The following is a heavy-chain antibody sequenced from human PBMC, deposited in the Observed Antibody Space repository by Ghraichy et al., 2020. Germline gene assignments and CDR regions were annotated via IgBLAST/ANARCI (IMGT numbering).Heavy chain of an antibody. J-gene: IGHJ2*01. V-gene: IGHV4-59*01. CDR1: GGSINNYY. D-gene: IGHD4-17*01. CDR2: IYYSGST. CDR3: ARGGYGDWYFDL. Sequence: SETLSLTCTVSGGSINNYYWSWIRQHPGQGLEWIGYIYYSGSTNFNPSLKSRVTISVDSSKNQFSLNLSSVTAADTAMYYCARGGYGDWYFDLWGRGTLVTVSS.